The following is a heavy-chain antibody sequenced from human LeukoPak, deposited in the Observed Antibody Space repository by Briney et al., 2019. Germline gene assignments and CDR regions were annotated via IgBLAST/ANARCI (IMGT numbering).Heavy chain of an antibody. Sequence: GGSLRLSCAASGFTFSSYWMSWVRQAPGKGLEWVANIKEDGSDKKYVDSVKGRFTISRDNAKNSLYLQMNSLRAEDMAVYYCARYSGNSAIVYWGQGTLVTVSS. CDR2: IKEDGSDK. J-gene: IGHJ4*02. V-gene: IGHV3-7*04. CDR3: ARYSGNSAIVY. D-gene: IGHD4-23*01. CDR1: GFTFSSYW.